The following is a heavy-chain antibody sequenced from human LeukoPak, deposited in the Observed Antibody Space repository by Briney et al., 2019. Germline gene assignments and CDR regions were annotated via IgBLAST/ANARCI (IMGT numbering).Heavy chain of an antibody. CDR3: ARGSPVATISSRWFDP. Sequence: GASVKVSCKASGYTFTSYDINWVRQATGQGLEWMGWMNPNSGNTGYAQKFQGRVTMTRNTSISTAYMELSSLRSEDTAVYYCARGSPVATISSRWFDPWGQGTLVTVSS. CDR1: GYTFTSYD. D-gene: IGHD5-12*01. CDR2: MNPNSGNT. V-gene: IGHV1-8*02. J-gene: IGHJ5*02.